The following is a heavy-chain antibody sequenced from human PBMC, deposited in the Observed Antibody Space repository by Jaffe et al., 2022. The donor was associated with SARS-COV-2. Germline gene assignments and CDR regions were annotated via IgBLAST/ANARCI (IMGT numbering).Heavy chain of an antibody. J-gene: IGHJ6*02. CDR1: GFTFSVYG. Sequence: QVQLVESGGGVVQPGRSLRLSCAASGFTFSVYGIHWVRQAPGKGLEWVAVISYDGSYKEYADSVKGRFTISRDSSKNTLYLQMDSLRPEDTAVYYCAKDSSAWDVSVNDMDVWGQGTTVTVSS. CDR3: AKDSSAWDVSVNDMDV. D-gene: IGHD1-1*01. V-gene: IGHV3-30*18. CDR2: ISYDGSYK.